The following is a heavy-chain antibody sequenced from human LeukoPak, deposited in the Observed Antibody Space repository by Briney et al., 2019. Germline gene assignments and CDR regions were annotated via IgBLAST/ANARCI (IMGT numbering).Heavy chain of an antibody. CDR1: GGTFSSYT. D-gene: IGHD5-12*01. CDR2: IIPILGIA. Sequence: VASVKVSCKASGGTFSSYTISWVRQAPGQGLEWMGRIIPILGIANYAQKFQGRVTITADKSTSTAYMELSSLRSEDTAVYYCARPPGIVATFEVFDYWGQGPLVTVPS. CDR3: ARPPGIVATFEVFDY. V-gene: IGHV1-69*02. J-gene: IGHJ4*02.